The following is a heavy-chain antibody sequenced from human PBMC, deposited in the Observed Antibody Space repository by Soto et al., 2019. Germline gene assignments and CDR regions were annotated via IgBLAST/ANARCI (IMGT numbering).Heavy chain of an antibody. CDR1: GFTFSTYA. CDR3: ARDNYDSSGYYPNDV. CDR2: VSGSGSGDNT. V-gene: IGHV3-23*01. Sequence: PGGSLRLSCAASGFTFSTYAMSWVRQAPGKGLEWVSAVSGSGSGDNTYYADSVKGRFTISRDNSKNTLYLQMNSLRAEDTAVYYCARDNYDSSGYYPNDVWGQGTTVTVSS. J-gene: IGHJ6*02. D-gene: IGHD3-22*01.